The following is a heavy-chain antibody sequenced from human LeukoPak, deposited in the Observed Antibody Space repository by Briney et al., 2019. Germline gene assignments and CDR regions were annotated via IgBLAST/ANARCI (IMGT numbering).Heavy chain of an antibody. CDR2: IKSKTDGRTK. V-gene: IGHV3-15*01. D-gene: IGHD3-3*01. Sequence: GGSLTLSCAASGLTFSNAWMSWVRQAPGKGLEWVGRIKSKTDGRTKDYAAPVKRRFTISRDDSKNTLYLQMNSLKTEDTAVYYCTTDPHMYYDFWSGYLTSDYWGQGTLVTVSS. CDR3: TTDPHMYYDFWSGYLTSDY. J-gene: IGHJ4*02. CDR1: GLTFSNAW.